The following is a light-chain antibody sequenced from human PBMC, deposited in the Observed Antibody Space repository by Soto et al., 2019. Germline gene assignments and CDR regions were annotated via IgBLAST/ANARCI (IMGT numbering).Light chain of an antibody. CDR1: SSDVGSCNF. Sequence: QSVLTQPASVSGSPGQSITISYTGTSSDVGSCNFVSWYEQLPGQAPKLMIYEVSNRPSGVSNRFSGSKSGNTASLTISGLQAEDEADYYCSSYTTSSNYVFGSGTKVTVL. V-gene: IGLV2-14*01. CDR3: SSYTTSSNYV. J-gene: IGLJ1*01. CDR2: EVS.